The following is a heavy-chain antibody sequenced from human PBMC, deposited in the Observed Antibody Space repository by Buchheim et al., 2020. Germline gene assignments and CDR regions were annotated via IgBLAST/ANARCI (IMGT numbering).Heavy chain of an antibody. D-gene: IGHD1-26*01. V-gene: IGHV3-30*03. Sequence: QVQLVESGGGVVQPGRSLRLSCAASGFTFSSYGMHWVRQAPGKGLEWVAVISYDGSNNYYADSVKGRFTISRDNSKNTLYLQMNSLRAEDTAVYYCARSGKTGEDAFDIWGQGT. CDR1: GFTFSSYG. CDR3: ARSGKTGEDAFDI. J-gene: IGHJ3*02. CDR2: ISYDGSNN.